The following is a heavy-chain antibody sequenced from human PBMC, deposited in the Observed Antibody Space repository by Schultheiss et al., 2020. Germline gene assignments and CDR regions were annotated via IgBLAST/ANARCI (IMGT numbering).Heavy chain of an antibody. J-gene: IGHJ6*02. CDR2: ISAYNGNT. V-gene: IGHV1-18*01. CDR3: ARVRPIDTIFGVAYYYYGMDV. D-gene: IGHD3-3*01. Sequence: ASVKVSCKASGYTFTSYGISWVRQAPGQGLEWMGWISAYNGNTNYAQKLQGRVTMTTDTSTSTAYMELRSLRSDDTAVYYCARVRPIDTIFGVAYYYYGMDVWGQGTTVTVSS. CDR1: GYTFTSYG.